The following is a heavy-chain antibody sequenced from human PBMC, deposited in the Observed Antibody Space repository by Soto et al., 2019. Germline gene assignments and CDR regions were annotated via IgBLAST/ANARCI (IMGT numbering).Heavy chain of an antibody. J-gene: IGHJ4*02. CDR1: GGSISSYY. CDR2: IYYSGST. Sequence: SETLSLTCTVPGGSISSYYWSWIRQPPGKGLEWIGYIYYSGSTNYNPSLKSRVTISVDTSKNQFSLKLSSVTAADTAVYYCASSTAGVVTLFDYWGKGTLVTVSS. V-gene: IGHV4-59*12. CDR3: ASSTAGVVTLFDY. D-gene: IGHD3-3*01.